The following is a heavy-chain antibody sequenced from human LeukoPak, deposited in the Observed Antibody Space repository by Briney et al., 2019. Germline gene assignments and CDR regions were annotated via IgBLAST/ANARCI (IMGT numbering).Heavy chain of an antibody. D-gene: IGHD4-17*01. CDR3: ARHSWPDYGDLYYFDY. CDR2: IYYSGST. J-gene: IGHJ4*02. Sequence: SETLSLTCTVSGGSISSYYWGWIRQPPGKGLEWIGSIYYSGSTYYNPSLKSRVTISVDTSKNQFSLKLSSVTAADTAVYYCARHSWPDYGDLYYFDYWGQGTLVTVSS. CDR1: GGSISSYY. V-gene: IGHV4-39*01.